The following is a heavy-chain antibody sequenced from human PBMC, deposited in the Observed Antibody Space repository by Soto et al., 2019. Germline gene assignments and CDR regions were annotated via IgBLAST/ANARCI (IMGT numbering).Heavy chain of an antibody. CDR3: ALSDTHYDILTGYYDDNWFDP. CDR1: GFSLSTSGVG. J-gene: IGHJ5*02. CDR2: IYWDDDK. D-gene: IGHD3-9*01. V-gene: IGHV2-5*02. Sequence: SGPTLVKPTQTLTLTCTFSGFSLSTSGVGVGWIRQPPGKALEWLALIYWDDDKRYSPSLKSRLTITKDTSKNQVVLTMTNMDPVDTATYYCALSDTHYDILTGYYDDNWFDPWGQGTLVTVSS.